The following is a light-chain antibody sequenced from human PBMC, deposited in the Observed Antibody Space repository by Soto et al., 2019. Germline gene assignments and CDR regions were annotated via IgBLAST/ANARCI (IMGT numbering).Light chain of an antibody. V-gene: IGLV1-40*01. CDR1: SSNIGAGYD. CDR2: GNS. CDR3: CSYAGGTSWV. Sequence: QSVLTQPPSVSGAPGQRVTISCTGSSSNIGAGYDVHWYQQLPGTAPKLLIYGNSNRPSGVPDRFSGSKSGTSASLAITGLQAEDEADYYCCSYAGGTSWVFGGGTKLTVL. J-gene: IGLJ3*02.